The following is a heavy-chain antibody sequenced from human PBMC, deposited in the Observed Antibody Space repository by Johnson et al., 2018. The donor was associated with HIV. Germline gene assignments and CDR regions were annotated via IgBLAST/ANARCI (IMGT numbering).Heavy chain of an antibody. CDR3: ARRYSGSYRGAFDI. D-gene: IGHD1-26*01. J-gene: IGHJ3*02. CDR1: GFTFSSYA. CDR2: ISYDGSNK. V-gene: IGHV3-30*04. Sequence: QVQLVESGGGVVQPGRSLRLSCAASGFTFSSYAMHWVRQAPGKGLEWVAVISYDGSNKYYADSVKGRFTISRDNSKNTRYLQMNSLRAEDTAVYYCARRYSGSYRGAFDIWGQGTMVTVSS.